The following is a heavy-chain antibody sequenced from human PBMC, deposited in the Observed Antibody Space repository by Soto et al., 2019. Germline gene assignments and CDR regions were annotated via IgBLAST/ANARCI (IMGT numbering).Heavy chain of an antibody. CDR1: GGSISSGGYS. Sequence: SETLSLTCAVSGGSISSGGYSWSWIRQPPGKGLEWIGSIFYSGSTYYNPSLKSRVTISVDTSKNQFSLKLSSVTAADTAVYYCARVGGFGATTIDYWGQGTLVTVSS. V-gene: IGHV4-30-2*05. J-gene: IGHJ4*02. CDR2: IFYSGST. D-gene: IGHD3-10*01. CDR3: ARVGGFGATTIDY.